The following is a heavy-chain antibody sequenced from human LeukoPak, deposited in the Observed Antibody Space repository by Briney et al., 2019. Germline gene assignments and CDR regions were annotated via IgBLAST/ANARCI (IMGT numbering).Heavy chain of an antibody. CDR3: ARDHFIGGWSLPNWFDP. CDR1: GFTFSSYA. V-gene: IGHV3-30-3*01. Sequence: GRSLRLSCAASGFTFSSYAMHWVRQAPGKGLEWVAVISYDGSNKYYADSVKGRFTISRDNSKNTLYLQMNSLRAEDTAVYYCARDHFIGGWSLPNWFDPWGQGTLVTVSS. J-gene: IGHJ5*02. CDR2: ISYDGSNK. D-gene: IGHD6-19*01.